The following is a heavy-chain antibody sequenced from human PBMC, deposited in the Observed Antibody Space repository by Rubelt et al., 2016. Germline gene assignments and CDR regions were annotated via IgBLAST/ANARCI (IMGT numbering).Heavy chain of an antibody. CDR1: GYTFTGYY. J-gene: IGHJ3*02. CDR2: INPNSGGT. D-gene: IGHD2-15*01. Sequence: VKVSCKASGYTFTGYYMHWVRQAPGQGLEWMGRINPNSGGTNYAQKFQGRVTMTRDTSISTAYMELRSLRSDDTAVYYCARDLTQLGYCSGGSCYGAFDIWGQGTMVTVSS. V-gene: IGHV1-2*06. CDR3: ARDLTQLGYCSGGSCYGAFDI.